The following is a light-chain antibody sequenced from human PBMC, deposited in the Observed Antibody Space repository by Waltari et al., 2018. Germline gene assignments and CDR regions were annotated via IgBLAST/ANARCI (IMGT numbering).Light chain of an antibody. CDR2: EVI. V-gene: IGLV2-23*02. Sequence: QSALTQPASVSGSPGQSITLSCTGTSSYVGFSNLVSWYQQHPGKAPELVVYEVISRPSGVSNRFSGSKSGNTASLTISGLQAEDEADYYCCSYAGRNIWVFGGETKLTVL. CDR3: CSYAGRNIWV. J-gene: IGLJ3*02. CDR1: SSYVGFSNL.